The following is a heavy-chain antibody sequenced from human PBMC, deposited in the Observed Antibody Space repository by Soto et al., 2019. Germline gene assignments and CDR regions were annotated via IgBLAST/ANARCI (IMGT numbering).Heavy chain of an antibody. Sequence: QVQLQESGPGLVKPSGTLSLTCAVSGGSISSSNWWSWVRQPPGKGLEWIGEIYHSGSTNYNPSLKRRVTISVDKSKNQFSLKLSSVTAADTAVYYCALEWVIAAAGTYYYGMDVWGQGTTVTVSS. CDR3: ALEWVIAAAGTYYYGMDV. CDR2: IYHSGST. CDR1: GGSISSSNW. D-gene: IGHD6-13*01. V-gene: IGHV4-4*02. J-gene: IGHJ6*02.